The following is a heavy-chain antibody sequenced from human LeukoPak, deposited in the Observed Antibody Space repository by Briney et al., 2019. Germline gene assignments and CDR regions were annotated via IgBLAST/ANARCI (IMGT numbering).Heavy chain of an antibody. J-gene: IGHJ4*02. V-gene: IGHV1-2*02. Sequence: GASVKVSCEASGYTFTSYGISWVRQAPGQGLEWMGWINPNSGGTNYAQKFQGRVTMTRDTSISTAYMELSRLRSDDTAVYYCASISPAYCGGDCHTRGYFDYWGQGTLVTVSS. D-gene: IGHD2-21*01. CDR2: INPNSGGT. CDR3: ASISPAYCGGDCHTRGYFDY. CDR1: GYTFTSYG.